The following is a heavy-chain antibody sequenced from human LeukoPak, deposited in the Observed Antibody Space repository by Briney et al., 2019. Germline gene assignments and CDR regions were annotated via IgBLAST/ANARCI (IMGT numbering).Heavy chain of an antibody. CDR1: GGSISSSSYY. V-gene: IGHV4-39*07. J-gene: IGHJ4*02. CDR2: IYYSGST. CDR3: ARDRRIAAAYY. Sequence: PSETLSLTCTDSGGSISSSSYYWGWIRQPPGKGLEWIGSIYYSGSTYYNPSLKSRVTISVDTSKNQFSLKLSSVTAADTAVYYCARDRRIAAAYYWGQGTLVTVSS. D-gene: IGHD6-13*01.